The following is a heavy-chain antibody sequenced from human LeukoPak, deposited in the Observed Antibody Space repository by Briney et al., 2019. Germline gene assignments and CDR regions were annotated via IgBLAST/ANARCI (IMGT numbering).Heavy chain of an antibody. CDR3: ARGGYSYGSGGAYYYYMDV. D-gene: IGHD5-18*01. CDR2: IIPIFVTA. J-gene: IGHJ6*03. CDR1: GGTFSSYA. Sequence: SVKLSCKASGGTFSSYAISSVRQAPGQGLEWMGGIIPIFVTANYAQKFPGRVTITADKSTSTAYMELSSLRSEDTAVYYCARGGYSYGSGGAYYYYMDVWGKGTTVTVSS. V-gene: IGHV1-69*06.